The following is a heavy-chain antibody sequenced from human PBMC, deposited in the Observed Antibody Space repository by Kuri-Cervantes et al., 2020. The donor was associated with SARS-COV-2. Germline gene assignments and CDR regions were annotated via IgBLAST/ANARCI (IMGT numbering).Heavy chain of an antibody. D-gene: IGHD3-9*01. CDR3: ARGPLPYDILTGYPMDYYYYMDV. Sequence: GGSLRLSCAASGFTFSSYSMNWVRQAPGKGLEWVSSISSSSSYIYYADSVKGRFTISRDNSKNTLYLQMNSLRAEDTAVYYCARGPLPYDILTGYPMDYYYYMDVWGKGTTVTVSS. V-gene: IGHV3-21*04. J-gene: IGHJ6*03. CDR1: GFTFSSYS. CDR2: ISSSSSYI.